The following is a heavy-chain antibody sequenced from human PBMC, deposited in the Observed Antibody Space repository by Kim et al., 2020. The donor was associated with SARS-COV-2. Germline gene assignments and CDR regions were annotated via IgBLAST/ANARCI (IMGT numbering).Heavy chain of an antibody. CDR1: GGSIARTSDY. CDR2: VYDTGKT. CDR3: ARQFHYDFWSSYSPKASDSHYYYMDL. J-gene: IGHJ6*03. V-gene: IGHV4-39*01. D-gene: IGHD3-3*01. Sequence: SETLSLTCTVSGGSIARTSDYSWGWVRQPPGKGLEWIGTVYDTGKTYSNPSLNSPVILSVDTSKNQFSLELRSVTAADTAVYYCARQFHYDFWSSYSPKASDSHYYYMDLWGKGTGVIVSS.